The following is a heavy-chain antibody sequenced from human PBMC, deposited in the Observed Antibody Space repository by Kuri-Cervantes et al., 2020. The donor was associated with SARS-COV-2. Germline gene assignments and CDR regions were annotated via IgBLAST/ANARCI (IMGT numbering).Heavy chain of an antibody. Sequence: GESLKISCAASGFTFSSYSMNWVRQAPGKGLEWVSSISSSSSYIYYADSVKGRFTISRDNAKNSLYLQMNSLRDEDTAVYYCARDGRQWPTRGGFDPWGQGTLVTVSS. CDR1: GFTFSSYS. CDR2: ISSSSSYI. J-gene: IGHJ5*02. D-gene: IGHD6-19*01. V-gene: IGHV3-21*01. CDR3: ARDGRQWPTRGGFDP.